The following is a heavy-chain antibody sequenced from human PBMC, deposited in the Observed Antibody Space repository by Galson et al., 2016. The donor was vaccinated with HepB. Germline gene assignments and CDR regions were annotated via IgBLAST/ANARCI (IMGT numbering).Heavy chain of an antibody. D-gene: IGHD6-13*01. V-gene: IGHV3-49*04. CDR3: TRWGIAAAGSDY. CDR2: IRSKAYGGTS. Sequence: SLRLSCAASGFTFGDYAMSWVRQAPGKGLEWISFIRSKAYGGTSEYAASVKGRFTISRDDSKSIAYLQMNSLKTEDTAVYYCTRWGIAAAGSDYWGQGTLVTVSS. J-gene: IGHJ4*02. CDR1: GFTFGDYA.